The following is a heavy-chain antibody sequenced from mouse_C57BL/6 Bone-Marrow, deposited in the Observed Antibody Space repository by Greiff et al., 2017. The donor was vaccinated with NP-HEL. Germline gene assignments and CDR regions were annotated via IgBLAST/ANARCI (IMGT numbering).Heavy chain of an antibody. J-gene: IGHJ4*01. CDR3: ARRDYGSSYDAMDD. D-gene: IGHD1-1*01. Sequence: QVQLQQPGAELVRPGSSVKLSCKASGYTFTSYWMHWVKQRPIQGLEWIGNIDPSDSETHYNQKFKDKATLTVDKSSSTAYMQLSSLTSEDSAVYYCARRDYGSSYDAMDDWGQGTSVTVSS. V-gene: IGHV1-52*01. CDR2: IDPSDSET. CDR1: GYTFTSYW.